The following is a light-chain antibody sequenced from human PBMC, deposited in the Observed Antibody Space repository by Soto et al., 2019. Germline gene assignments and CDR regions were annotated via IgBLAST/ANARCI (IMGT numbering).Light chain of an antibody. CDR1: SSDVGGYNF. CDR2: EVT. V-gene: IGLV2-14*01. CDR3: GSYRSGTAPYV. J-gene: IGLJ1*01. Sequence: QSVLTQPASVSGSPGQSITISCTGTSSDVGGYNFVSWYQQHPGKAPKLVIYEVTYRPSGVSHCFSASKSGNTASLTIAGLQAEDEADYYCGSYRSGTAPYVFGTGTKLTVL.